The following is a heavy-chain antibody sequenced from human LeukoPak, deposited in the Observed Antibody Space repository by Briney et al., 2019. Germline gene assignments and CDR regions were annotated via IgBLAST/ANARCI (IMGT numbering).Heavy chain of an antibody. J-gene: IGHJ4*02. Sequence: GGSLRLSCAAPGFTFSTYSVNWVRQAPGKGLEWVSYISSSSSTIYYADSVQGRFTISRDNAKNSLYLQMNSLRAEDTAVYYCARRITASGKHYFDHWGQGTLVTVSS. CDR3: ARRITASGKHYFDH. V-gene: IGHV3-48*01. CDR2: ISSSSSTI. CDR1: GFTFSTYS. D-gene: IGHD6-25*01.